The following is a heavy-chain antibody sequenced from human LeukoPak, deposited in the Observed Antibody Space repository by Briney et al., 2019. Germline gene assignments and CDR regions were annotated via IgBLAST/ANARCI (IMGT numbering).Heavy chain of an antibody. V-gene: IGHV3-53*01. CDR3: AGVYDSSGYYPY. CDR2: IYSGGST. Sequence: ETLYLTCIVSGGSVSSDIYHWSWIRQAPGKGLEWVSVIYSGGSTYYADSVKGRFTISRDNSKNTLYLQMNSLRAEDTAVYYCAGVYDSSGYYPYWGQGTLVTVSS. J-gene: IGHJ4*02. D-gene: IGHD3-22*01. CDR1: GGSVSSDIYH.